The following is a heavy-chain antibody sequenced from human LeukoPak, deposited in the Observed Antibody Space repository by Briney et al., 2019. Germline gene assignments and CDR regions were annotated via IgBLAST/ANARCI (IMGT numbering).Heavy chain of an antibody. CDR1: GFTFSSYA. Sequence: GGSLRLSCAASGFTFSSYAMSWVRQAPGKGLEWVSAISGSGGSTYYADSVKGRFTISRDNSKNTLYLQMNSLRAEDTAVYYCAREYGDYDYYYGMDVWGQGTTVTVSS. V-gene: IGHV3-23*01. J-gene: IGHJ6*02. D-gene: IGHD4-17*01. CDR3: AREYGDYDYYYGMDV. CDR2: ISGSGGST.